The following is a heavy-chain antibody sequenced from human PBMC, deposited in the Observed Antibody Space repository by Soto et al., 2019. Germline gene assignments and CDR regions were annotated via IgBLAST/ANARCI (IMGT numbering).Heavy chain of an antibody. Sequence: GGSLRLSCAASGFTLSSYGMHWVRQAPGKGLEWVAVIWYDGSNKYYADSVKGRFTISIDNSKNTLYLQMNSLRAEDTAVYYCARDQRDLAVVTAPLDYWGQGTLVTVSS. CDR2: IWYDGSNK. V-gene: IGHV3-33*01. CDR1: GFTLSSYG. CDR3: ARDQRDLAVVTAPLDY. D-gene: IGHD2-21*02. J-gene: IGHJ4*02.